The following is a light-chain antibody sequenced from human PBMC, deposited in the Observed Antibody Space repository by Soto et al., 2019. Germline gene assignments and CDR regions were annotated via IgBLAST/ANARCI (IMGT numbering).Light chain of an antibody. J-gene: IGKJ2*01. Sequence: DVVMTQSPLSLPVTLGQPASISCRSTQSFIHSNGNTYLTWFQQRPGQSPRRLIYQVFNRDSGVPDRFRGSGSSTDFTLKISRVEAEDVGVYYCMQGSLLPFTFGQGTRLEIK. V-gene: IGKV2-30*02. CDR1: QSFIHSNGNTY. CDR2: QVF. CDR3: MQGSLLPFT.